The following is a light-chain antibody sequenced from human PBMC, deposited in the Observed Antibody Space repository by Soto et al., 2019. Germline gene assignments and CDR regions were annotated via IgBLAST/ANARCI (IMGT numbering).Light chain of an antibody. J-gene: IGKJ1*01. V-gene: IGKV1-39*01. Sequence: DIQMPQSPASLSASVGDRVTITCRASQSLRTYLNWYQQKPGKAPNLLIHAASSLQSGVPSRFSGSGSLTDFTPAITSLQPEDCAHYYCQQSYSTPWTFGQGTKVESK. CDR3: QQSYSTPWT. CDR2: AAS. CDR1: QSLRTY.